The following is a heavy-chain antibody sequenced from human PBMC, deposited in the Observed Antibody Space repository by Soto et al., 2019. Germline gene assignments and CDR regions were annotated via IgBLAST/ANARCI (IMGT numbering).Heavy chain of an antibody. Sequence: QVPLVQSGAEVRKPGASVKVSCKSSGYTFINHGIFWVRQAPGQGLEWMAWTYPYNGNTNYAQKFLGGVTLTTDTSTSTAYMDLRSLTSDDTAIYYCARDLKRAAGGGYWGQGTLVTVSS. V-gene: IGHV1-18*01. CDR2: TYPYNGNT. CDR1: GYTFINHG. D-gene: IGHD6-13*01. J-gene: IGHJ4*02. CDR3: ARDLKRAAGGGY.